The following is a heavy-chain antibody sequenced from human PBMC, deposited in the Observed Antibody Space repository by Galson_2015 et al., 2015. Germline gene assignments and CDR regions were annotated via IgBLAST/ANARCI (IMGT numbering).Heavy chain of an antibody. J-gene: IGHJ5*02. CDR1: GFTFSSYS. D-gene: IGHD3-10*01. Sequence: SLRLSCAASGFTFSSYSMNWVRQAPGKGLEWVSSISSSSSYIYYADSVKGRFTISRDNAKNSLYLQMNSLRAEDTAVYYCARDITMVRGVIPSLNWFDPWGQGTLVTVSS. V-gene: IGHV3-21*01. CDR2: ISSSSSYI. CDR3: ARDITMVRGVIPSLNWFDP.